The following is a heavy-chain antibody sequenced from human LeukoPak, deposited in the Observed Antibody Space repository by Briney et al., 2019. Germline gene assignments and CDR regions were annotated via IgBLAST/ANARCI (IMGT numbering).Heavy chain of an antibody. Sequence: GASVKVSCKASGYTFTSYGISWVRQAPGQGLEWMGWVSSYNGNTNYAQKLQGRVTMTTDTSTSTAYMELRSLRSDDTAVYYCARGFGDWGLSWFDPWGQGTLVTVSS. CDR3: ARGFGDWGLSWFDP. J-gene: IGHJ5*02. CDR2: VSSYNGNT. CDR1: GYTFTSYG. V-gene: IGHV1-18*01. D-gene: IGHD3-10*01.